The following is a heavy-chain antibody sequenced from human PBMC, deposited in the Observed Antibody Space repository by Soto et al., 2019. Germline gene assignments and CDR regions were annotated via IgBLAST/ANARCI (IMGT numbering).Heavy chain of an antibody. D-gene: IGHD4-17*01. Sequence: SETLSLTCSVSNAPVESSTYTWGWIRQPPGKGLEWIGSIYNSGRTYYNPSLNSRVTVSVDTSKNQFSLKLSSVTAADTAVYYCAREGALLYGGNPDYYYTVGVWGQGTTVTVSS. CDR3: AREGALLYGGNPDYYYTVGV. CDR1: NAPVESSTYT. CDR2: IYNSGRT. V-gene: IGHV4-39*02. J-gene: IGHJ6*02.